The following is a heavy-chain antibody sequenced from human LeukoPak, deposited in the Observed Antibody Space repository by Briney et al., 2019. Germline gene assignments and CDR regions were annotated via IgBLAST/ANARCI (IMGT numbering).Heavy chain of an antibody. V-gene: IGHV1-18*01. CDR2: ISAYNGNT. CDR1: GYTFTSYG. Sequence: GASVKVFCKASGYTFTSYGISWVRQAPGQGLEWMGWISAYNGNTNYAQKLQGRVTMTTDTSTSTAYMELRSLRSDDTAVYYCARDGYYDILTGPPYYYGMDVWGQGTTVTVSS. D-gene: IGHD3-9*01. J-gene: IGHJ6*02. CDR3: ARDGYYDILTGPPYYYGMDV.